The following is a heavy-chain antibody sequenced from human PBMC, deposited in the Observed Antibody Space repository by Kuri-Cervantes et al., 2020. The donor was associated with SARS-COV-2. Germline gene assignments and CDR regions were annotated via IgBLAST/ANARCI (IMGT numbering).Heavy chain of an antibody. CDR3: AKFSRDIVVVPAARGFYFDY. Sequence: LSLTCAASGFTFTSYAMSWVRQAPGKGLEWVSAITGSGGSTYYADSVKGRFTISRDNSKNTLYLQMNGLRAEDTAVYYCAKFSRDIVVVPAARGFYFDYWGQGTLVTVSS. D-gene: IGHD2-2*01. V-gene: IGHV3-23*01. J-gene: IGHJ4*02. CDR1: GFTFTSYA. CDR2: ITGSGGST.